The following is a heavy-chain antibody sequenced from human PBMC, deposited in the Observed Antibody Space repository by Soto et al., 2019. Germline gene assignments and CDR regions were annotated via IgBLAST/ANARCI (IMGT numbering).Heavy chain of an antibody. CDR1: GFTFSSYA. CDR2: ISYDGSNK. J-gene: IGHJ4*02. CDR3: ARGTHDYGDWYFDY. D-gene: IGHD4-17*01. V-gene: IGHV3-30-3*01. Sequence: QVQLVESGGGVVQPGRSLRLSCAASGFTFSSYAMHWVRQDPGKGLEWVAVISYDGSNKYYADSVKGRFTISRDNSKNTLYLQMNSLRAEDTAVYYCARGTHDYGDWYFDYWGQGTLVTVSS.